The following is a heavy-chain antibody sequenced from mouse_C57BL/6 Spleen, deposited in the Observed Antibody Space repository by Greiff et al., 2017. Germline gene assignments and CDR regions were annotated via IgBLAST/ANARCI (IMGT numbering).Heavy chain of an antibody. CDR1: GYAFSSYW. J-gene: IGHJ1*03. D-gene: IGHD1-1*01. CDR3: ARLDYYYGSRYFDV. V-gene: IGHV1-80*01. Sequence: VQLVESGAELVKPGASVKISCKASGYAFSSYWMNWVKQRPGKGLEWIGQIYPGDGDTNYNGKFKGKATLTADKSSSTAYMQLSSLTSEDSAVYFCARLDYYYGSRYFDVWGTGTTVTVSS. CDR2: IYPGDGDT.